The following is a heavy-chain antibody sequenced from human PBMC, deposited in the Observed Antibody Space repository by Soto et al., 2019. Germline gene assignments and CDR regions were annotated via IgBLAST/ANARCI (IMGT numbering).Heavy chain of an antibody. J-gene: IGHJ6*03. Sequence: QVQLQQWGAGLLKPSETLSLTCAVYGGSFSGYYWSWIRQPPGKGLEWIGEINHSGSTNYNPSLKSRVTISVDTSKNQFSLKLSSVTAADTAVYYCARTSIVVVVAATAVHYYYYMDVWGKGTTVTVSS. CDR3: ARTSIVVVVAATAVHYYYYMDV. D-gene: IGHD2-15*01. CDR1: GGSFSGYY. CDR2: INHSGST. V-gene: IGHV4-34*01.